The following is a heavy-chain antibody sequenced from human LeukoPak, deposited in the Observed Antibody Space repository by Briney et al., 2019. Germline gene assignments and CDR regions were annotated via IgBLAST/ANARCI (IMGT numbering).Heavy chain of an antibody. CDR1: GFIFSNYG. CDR2: IGSNRKSI. D-gene: IGHD6-6*01. V-gene: IGHV3-48*01. CDR3: ARGGAARPDY. J-gene: IGHJ4*02. Sequence: GGSLRLSCTASGFIFSNYGINWVRQAPGKGLEWVAYIGSNRKSIDYADSVKGRFTISRDNAQNSLFLQMNSLRAEATAVYYCARGGAARPDYWGQGTMVTVSS.